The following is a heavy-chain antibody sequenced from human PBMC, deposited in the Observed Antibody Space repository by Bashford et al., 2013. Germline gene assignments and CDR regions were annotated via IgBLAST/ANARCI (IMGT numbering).Heavy chain of an antibody. D-gene: IGHD3-10*01. CDR1: GYTLTELS. CDR3: ATVRPYYYGSRELLFHV. CDR2: FDPEDGET. Sequence: ASVKVSCKVSGYTLTELSMHWVRQAPGKGLEWMGGFDPEDGETIYAQKFQGRVTMTEDTSTDTAYMELSSLRSEDTAVYYCATVRPYYYGSRELLFHVWGQGTTVTVSS. J-gene: IGHJ6*02. V-gene: IGHV1-24*01.